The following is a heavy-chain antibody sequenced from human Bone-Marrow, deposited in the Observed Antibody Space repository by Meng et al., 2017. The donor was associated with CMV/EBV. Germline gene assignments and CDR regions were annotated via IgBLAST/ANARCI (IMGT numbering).Heavy chain of an antibody. V-gene: IGHV6-1*01. CDR1: GDSVSSNSAA. D-gene: IGHD2-2*01. CDR3: ARTYCSSTSCYYYYGMDV. Sequence: SCAISGDSVSSNSAAWNWIRQSPSRGLEWLGRTYYRSKWYNDYAVSVKSRITINPDTSKNQFSLQLNSVTPEDTAVYYCARTYCSSTSCYYYYGMDVWGQGTTVTVSS. J-gene: IGHJ6*02. CDR2: TYYRSKWYN.